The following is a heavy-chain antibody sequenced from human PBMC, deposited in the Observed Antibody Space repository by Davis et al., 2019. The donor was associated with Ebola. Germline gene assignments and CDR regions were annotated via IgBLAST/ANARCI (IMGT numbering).Heavy chain of an antibody. V-gene: IGHV1-69*04. CDR2: IIPILGIA. CDR1: GGTFSSYA. Sequence: SVKVSCKASGGTFSSYAIGWVRQAPGQGLEWMGRIIPILGIANYAQKFQGRVTITADKSTSTAYMELSSLRSEDTAVYYCARWIGDYFDYWGQGTLVTVSS. J-gene: IGHJ4*02. D-gene: IGHD3-10*01. CDR3: ARWIGDYFDY.